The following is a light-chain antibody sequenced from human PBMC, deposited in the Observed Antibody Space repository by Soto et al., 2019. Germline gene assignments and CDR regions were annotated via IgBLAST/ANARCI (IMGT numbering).Light chain of an antibody. CDR3: QSYDSSLSGLV. Sequence: QSVLTQPPSVSGAPGQTVTISCTGSSSNIGAGYVVHWYQQLPGTAPKLLICDNTNRPSGVPDRFSGSKSGTSASLAITGLQAEDEADYYCQSYDSSLSGLVFGGGTKLTVL. CDR2: DNT. V-gene: IGLV1-40*01. J-gene: IGLJ2*01. CDR1: SSNIGAGYV.